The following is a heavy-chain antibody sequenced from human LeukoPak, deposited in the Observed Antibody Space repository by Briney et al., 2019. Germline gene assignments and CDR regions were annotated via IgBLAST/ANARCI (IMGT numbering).Heavy chain of an antibody. CDR1: GFTFSSYS. CDR2: ITSNGGST. V-gene: IGHV3-64*01. J-gene: IGHJ4*02. CDR3: ARAYGSGSYYDY. D-gene: IGHD3-10*01. Sequence: GGSLRLSCAASGFTFSSYSMNWVRQAPGKGLEYVSAITSNGGSTFYANSVKGRFTISRDNSNNTLYLQMGSLRAEDMAVYYCARAYGSGSYYDYWGQGTLVTVSS.